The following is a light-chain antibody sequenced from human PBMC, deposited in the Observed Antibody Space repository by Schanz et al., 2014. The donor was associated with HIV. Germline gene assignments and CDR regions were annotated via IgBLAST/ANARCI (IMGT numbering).Light chain of an antibody. J-gene: IGLJ3*02. CDR2: DVT. CDR1: SSDIGAYNY. V-gene: IGLV2-14*03. CDR3: TSYAGYGAPALVV. Sequence: QSALTQPASVSGSPGQSITLSCTGSSSDIGAYNYVSWYQQHPDRAPKLLIFDVTNRPSGISPRFSGSKSGVTASLTISGLQSEDEADYYCTSYAGYGAPALVVFGGGTKLTVL.